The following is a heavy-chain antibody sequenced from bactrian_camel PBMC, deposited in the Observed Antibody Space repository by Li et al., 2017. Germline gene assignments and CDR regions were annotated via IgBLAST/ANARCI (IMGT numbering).Heavy chain of an antibody. Sequence: HVQLVESGGGSVQSGGSLRLSCAASGYTGSRYCMGWYRQAPGKAREGVAVIDSDGRTIYADSVKGRFTISRDTAKNTVYLQLNSLKFEDTAVYYCATGYKSIGGSRGQGTQVTVS. CDR3: ATGYKSIGGS. CDR1: GYTGSRYC. J-gene: IGHJ6*01. CDR2: IDSDGRT. D-gene: IGHD5*01. V-gene: IGHV3S53*01.